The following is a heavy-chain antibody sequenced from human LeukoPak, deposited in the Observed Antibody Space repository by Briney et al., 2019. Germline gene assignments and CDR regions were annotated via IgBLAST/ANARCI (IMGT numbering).Heavy chain of an antibody. D-gene: IGHD1-26*01. V-gene: IGHV4-59*12. CDR3: ARDQYSGSLDY. CDR2: IYYSGST. J-gene: IGHJ4*02. CDR1: GGSISSYY. Sequence: SETLSLTCTVSGGSISSYYWSWIRQTPGKRLEWIGYIYYSGSTNYNPSLKSRVTMSVDTSKNQFSLKLSSVTAADTAVYYCARDQYSGSLDYWGQGTLVTVSS.